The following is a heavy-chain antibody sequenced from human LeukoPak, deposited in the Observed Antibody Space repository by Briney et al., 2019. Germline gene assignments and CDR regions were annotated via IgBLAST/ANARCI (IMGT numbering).Heavy chain of an antibody. CDR1: GYSISSGYF. D-gene: IGHD3-22*01. J-gene: IGHJ4*02. CDR3: ARETRNSGGYYGQTDY. CDR2: IYNSGST. V-gene: IGHV4-38-2*02. Sequence: SETLSLTCTVSGYSISSGYFWGWIRQTPGKGLEWIGSIYNSGSTYYNPSLKSRVTLSVDTSKNQFSLQLNSVTAADTAVYYCARETRNSGGYYGQTDYWGQGTLVTVSS.